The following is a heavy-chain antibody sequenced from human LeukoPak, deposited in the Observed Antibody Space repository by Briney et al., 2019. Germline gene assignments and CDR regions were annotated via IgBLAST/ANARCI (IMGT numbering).Heavy chain of an antibody. V-gene: IGHV1-2*02. J-gene: IGHJ6*04. D-gene: IGHD3-10*01. CDR3: ARDGTYYYGSGSLWDV. Sequence: ASVKVSCKASGYTFTGYYMHWVRQARGQGLEWMGWINPNSGGTNYAQKFQGRVTMTRDTSISTAYMELSRLRSDDTAVYYCARDGTYYYGSGSLWDVWGKGTTVTISS. CDR1: GYTFTGYY. CDR2: INPNSGGT.